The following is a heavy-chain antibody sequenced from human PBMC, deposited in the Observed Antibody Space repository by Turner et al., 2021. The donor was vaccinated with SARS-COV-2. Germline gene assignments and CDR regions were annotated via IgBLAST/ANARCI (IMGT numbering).Heavy chain of an antibody. J-gene: IGHJ4*02. D-gene: IGHD3-22*01. CDR3: ARDSGYYRFDF. V-gene: IGHV3-48*04. CDR1: AFTFSSYN. CDR2: ISSGSSTI. Sequence: EVQLVDSGGGLVQPGGSLILSCAASAFTFSSYNMNWVRQAPGKGLEWVSYISSGSSTIYYADSGKGRFTISRDNAKQSLYLQMNSLRGDDTAVYYCARDSGYYRFDFWGQGTLVTVSS.